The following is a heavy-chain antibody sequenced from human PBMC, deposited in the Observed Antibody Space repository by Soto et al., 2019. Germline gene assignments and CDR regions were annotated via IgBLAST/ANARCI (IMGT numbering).Heavy chain of an antibody. CDR3: ARGDATKIVVTTYYAMDV. J-gene: IGHJ6*02. CDR2: IIPVFGTP. Sequence: QVQLVQSGAEVKKPGSSVKVSCKASGGSLSNYGISWVRQAPGQGLEWMGAIIPVFGTPNYAQKFQDRVTLTADKATTTVYMGVRSRTTEDTAVYYCARGDATKIVVTTYYAMDVWGQGTTVTVSS. D-gene: IGHD3-22*01. CDR1: GGSLSNYG. V-gene: IGHV1-69*14.